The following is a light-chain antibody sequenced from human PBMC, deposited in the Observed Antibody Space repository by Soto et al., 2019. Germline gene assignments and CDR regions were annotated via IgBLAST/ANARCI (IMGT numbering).Light chain of an antibody. CDR1: ESVSSSY. CDR2: DAS. Sequence: EIVLTQSPGTLSLSPGERATLSCRASESVSSSYLAWYQQKPGQAPRLLIYDASNRATGIPARFSGSGSGTDFTLTISSLEPEDFAVYYCQQRSDWPSAFGGGTKVDIK. V-gene: IGKV3D-20*02. J-gene: IGKJ4*01. CDR3: QQRSDWPSA.